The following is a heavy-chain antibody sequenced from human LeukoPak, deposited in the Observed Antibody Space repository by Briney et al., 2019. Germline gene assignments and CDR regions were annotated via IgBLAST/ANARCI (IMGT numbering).Heavy chain of an antibody. CDR2: INPNSGGT. D-gene: IGHD2-2*01. J-gene: IGHJ3*02. CDR3: ARYCSNSCYAGDTFDI. Sequence: ASVKVSCKASGYTFTDYYLHWVRQAPGQGLEWMGWINPNSGGTNYAQNFQGRVTMTSDTSITTAYMELSRLRSDDTAVYYCARYCSNSCYAGDTFDIWGRGTRVTVSS. CDR1: GYTFTDYY. V-gene: IGHV1-2*02.